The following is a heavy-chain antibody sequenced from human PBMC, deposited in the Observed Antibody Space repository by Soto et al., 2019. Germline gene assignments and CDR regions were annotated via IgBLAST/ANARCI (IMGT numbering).Heavy chain of an antibody. CDR3: ARGGGIAVAGTQYSYYYGMDV. CDR1: GYTFTSYA. V-gene: IGHV1-3*01. Sequence: ASVKVSCKASGYTFTSYAMHWVRQAPGQRLEWMGWINAGNGNTKYSQKFQGRVTITRDTSASTAYMELSSLRSEDTAVYYCARGGGIAVAGTQYSYYYGMDVGG. J-gene: IGHJ6*02. D-gene: IGHD6-19*01. CDR2: INAGNGNT.